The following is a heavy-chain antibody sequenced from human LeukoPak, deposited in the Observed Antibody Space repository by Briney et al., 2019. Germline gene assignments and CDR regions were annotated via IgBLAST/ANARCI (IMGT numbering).Heavy chain of an antibody. Sequence: SETLSLTCAVSGGSISSSNWWSWVRQPPGKGLEWIGEINHSGSTNYNPSLKSRVTISVDTSKNQFSLKLSSVTAADTAVYYCASNYYDSSGYYSFDYWGQGTLVTVSS. V-gene: IGHV4-4*02. D-gene: IGHD3-22*01. CDR1: GGSISSSNW. CDR3: ASNYYDSSGYYSFDY. J-gene: IGHJ4*02. CDR2: INHSGST.